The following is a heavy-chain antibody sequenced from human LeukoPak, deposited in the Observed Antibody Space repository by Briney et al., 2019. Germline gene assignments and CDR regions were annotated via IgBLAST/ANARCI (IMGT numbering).Heavy chain of an antibody. CDR2: ISYDGSNK. D-gene: IGHD2-15*01. CDR1: GFTFSSYG. CDR3: AIEGYCSGGTCYTNWFDT. Sequence: PGRSLRLSCAASGFTFSSYGMHWVRQAPGKGLEWVAVISYDGSNKYYADSVKGRFTISRDNSKNTLYLQMNSLRAEDTAVYYCAIEGYCSGGTCYTNWFDTWGQGTLVTVSS. V-gene: IGHV3-30*03. J-gene: IGHJ5*02.